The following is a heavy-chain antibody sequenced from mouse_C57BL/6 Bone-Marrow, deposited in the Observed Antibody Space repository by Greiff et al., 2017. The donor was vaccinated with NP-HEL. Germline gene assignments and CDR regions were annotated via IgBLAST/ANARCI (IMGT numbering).Heavy chain of an antibody. CDR3: TTLAYYYGSSYPWYFDV. Sequence: VQLQQSGAELVRPGASVKLSCTASGFNIKDDYMHWVKQRPEQGLEWIGWIDPENGDTEYASKFQGKATITADTSSNTAYLQLSSLTSEDTAVYYCTTLAYYYGSSYPWYFDVWGTGTTVTVSS. CDR2: IDPENGDT. J-gene: IGHJ1*03. V-gene: IGHV14-4*01. CDR1: GFNIKDDY. D-gene: IGHD1-1*01.